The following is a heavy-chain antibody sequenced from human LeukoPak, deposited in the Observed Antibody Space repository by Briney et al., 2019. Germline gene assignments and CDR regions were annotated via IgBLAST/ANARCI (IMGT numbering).Heavy chain of an antibody. V-gene: IGHV4-38-2*02. J-gene: IGHJ6*03. CDR3: ASITAAFQGYYYMDV. CDR1: GYSISSGYY. D-gene: IGHD6-13*01. Sequence: SETLSLTCTVSGYSISSGYYWGWIRQPPGKGLEWIGSIYHSGSTYYNPSLKSRVTISVDTSKNQFSLKLSSVTAADTAVYYCASITAAFQGYYYMDVWGKGTTVTVSS. CDR2: IYHSGST.